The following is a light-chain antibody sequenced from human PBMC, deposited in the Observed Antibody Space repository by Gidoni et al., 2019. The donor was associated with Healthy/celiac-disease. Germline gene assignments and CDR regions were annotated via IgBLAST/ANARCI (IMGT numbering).Light chain of an antibody. V-gene: IGKV4-1*01. CDR3: QQYYSTPPT. CDR2: WAS. CDR1: QSVLYSSNNKNY. J-gene: IGKJ2*01. Sequence: DIVMTQSPDSLAVSLGERATINCKSSQSVLYSSNNKNYLAWYQQKPGKPPKLLIYWASTRESGVPERFSGSGSGTDFTLTISSLQAEDVAVYYCQQYYSTPPTFXXXTKLEIK.